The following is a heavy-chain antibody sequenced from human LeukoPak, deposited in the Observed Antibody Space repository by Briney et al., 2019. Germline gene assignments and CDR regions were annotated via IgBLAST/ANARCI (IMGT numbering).Heavy chain of an antibody. V-gene: IGHV4-59*01. CDR2: IYYSGST. J-gene: IGHJ4*02. CDR1: GGSISSYY. D-gene: IGHD4-23*01. Sequence: PSETLSLTCTVSGGSISSYYWRWIRQPPGKGLEWIGYIYYSGSTNYNPSLKSRVTISVDTSKNQFSLKLSSVTAADTAVYYCARDTNEGNDYWGQGTLVTVSS. CDR3: ARDTNEGNDY.